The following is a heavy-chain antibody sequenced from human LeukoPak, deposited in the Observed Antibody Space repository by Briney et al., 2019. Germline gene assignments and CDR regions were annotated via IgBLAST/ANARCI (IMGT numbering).Heavy chain of an antibody. Sequence: PGGSLRLSCAASGFTVSSNYMSWVRQAPGKGLEWVSVIYSGGSTYYADSVKGRFTISRDNSKNTLYLQMNSLRAEDTAVYYCARDHSNGWPYYYYYMDVWGKGTTVTISS. CDR1: GFTVSSNY. V-gene: IGHV3-66*01. CDR3: ARDHSNGWPYYYYYMDV. J-gene: IGHJ6*03. D-gene: IGHD6-19*01. CDR2: IYSGGST.